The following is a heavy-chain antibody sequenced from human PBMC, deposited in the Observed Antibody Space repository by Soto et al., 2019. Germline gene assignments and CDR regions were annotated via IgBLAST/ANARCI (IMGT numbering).Heavy chain of an antibody. J-gene: IGHJ5*02. CDR1: GFAFRHNY. CDR2: INTGGSPA. D-gene: IGHD1-26*01. Sequence: LRLSCTVSGFAFRHNYLTWIRQAPGKGLEWLSYINTGGSPAYYADSVKGRFTISMDIAKKSLYLQMDSLRADDTGVYYCATGGIYYETWGQGTLVTV. V-gene: IGHV3-11*01. CDR3: ATGGIYYET.